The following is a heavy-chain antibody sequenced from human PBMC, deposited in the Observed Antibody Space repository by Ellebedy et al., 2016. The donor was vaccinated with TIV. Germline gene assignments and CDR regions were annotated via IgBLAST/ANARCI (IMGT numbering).Heavy chain of an antibody. CDR1: GFIFSHYH. CDR3: AREVLGGQGDMDV. D-gene: IGHD3-10*01. J-gene: IGHJ6*02. CDR2: IWSDGSEE. Sequence: PGGSLRLSCAPSGFIFSHYHMHWVRQAPGKGLEWVALIWSDGSEEYYAASVKGRFTLSRDNSKNTLYLQMNSLTAKDTAAYYCAREVLGGQGDMDVWGQGTTVTVSS. V-gene: IGHV3-33*01.